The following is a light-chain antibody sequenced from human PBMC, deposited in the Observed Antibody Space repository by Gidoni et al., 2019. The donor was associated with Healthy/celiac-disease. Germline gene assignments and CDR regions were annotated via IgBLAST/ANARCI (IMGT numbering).Light chain of an antibody. CDR2: GAS. CDR3: QRYGSFPWT. CDR1: QSVSSSY. Sequence: EIVLTQSPGTLSLSPGERATLSCRASQSVSSSYLAWYQQKPGQAPRLLIYGASSRATGIPDRFSGSVSGTDFTLTISRLEPEDFAVYYCQRYGSFPWTFGQGTKVEIK. V-gene: IGKV3-20*01. J-gene: IGKJ1*01.